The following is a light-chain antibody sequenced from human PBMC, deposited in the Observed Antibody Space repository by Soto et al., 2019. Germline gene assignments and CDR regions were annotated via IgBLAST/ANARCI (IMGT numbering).Light chain of an antibody. V-gene: IGKV3-20*01. CDR1: QSVSSSY. Sequence: EIVLTQSPGTLSLSPGERATLSCRASQSVSSSYLAWYQQKPGQAPRLLIYGASSRATGIPDRFSGSGSGRDFTLAISRLGPEDFAVYYCQQYGSSPVTFGQGTKVEIK. CDR3: QQYGSSPVT. CDR2: GAS. J-gene: IGKJ1*01.